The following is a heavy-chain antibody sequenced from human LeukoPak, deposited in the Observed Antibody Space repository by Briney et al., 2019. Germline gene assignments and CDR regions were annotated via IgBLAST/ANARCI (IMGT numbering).Heavy chain of an antibody. CDR1: GYTFTGYY. J-gene: IGHJ4*02. Sequence: GASVNVSCTASGYTFTGYYMHWVRQAPGQGLEWMGRINPNSGGTNYAQKFQGRVTMTRDTSISTAYMELSRLRSDDTAVYYCAREHGDYASPSVWGQGTLVTVSS. CDR3: AREHGDYASPSV. V-gene: IGHV1-2*06. D-gene: IGHD4-17*01. CDR2: INPNSGGT.